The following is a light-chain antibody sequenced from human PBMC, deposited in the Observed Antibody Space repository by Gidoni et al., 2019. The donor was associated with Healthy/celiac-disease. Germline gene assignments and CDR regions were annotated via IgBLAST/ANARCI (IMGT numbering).Light chain of an antibody. CDR1: QSVSSSY. J-gene: IGKJ4*01. V-gene: IGKV3-20*01. Sequence: IVLTQSPGTLSLSQGEGATLSCRASQSVSSSYLAWYQQKPGQAPRLLIYGASSRATGIPDRFSGSGSGTDFTLTISRLEPEDFAVYYCQQYGSSPLTFGGGTKVEIK. CDR3: QQYGSSPLT. CDR2: GAS.